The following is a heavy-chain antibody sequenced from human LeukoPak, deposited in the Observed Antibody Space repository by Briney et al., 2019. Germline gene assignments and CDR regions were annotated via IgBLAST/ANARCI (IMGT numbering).Heavy chain of an antibody. J-gene: IGHJ4*02. Sequence: GESLKISCKGSGYSFTNYWIGWVRPMPGKGLGWMGIVYPGDSDTRYSPSFQGQVTISADKSISTAYVQWSSLKASDTAIYYCARASYCSTTTCYGAVADYWGQGTLVTVSS. CDR1: GYSFTNYW. CDR2: VYPGDSDT. V-gene: IGHV5-51*01. D-gene: IGHD2-2*01. CDR3: ARASYCSTTTCYGAVADY.